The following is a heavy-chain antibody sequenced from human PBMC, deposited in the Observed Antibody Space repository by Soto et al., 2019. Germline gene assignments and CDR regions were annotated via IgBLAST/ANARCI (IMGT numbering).Heavy chain of an antibody. CDR3: ARGGYYYGSGSYYSPTDY. J-gene: IGHJ4*02. Sequence: SETLSLTCTVSGGSISSGGYYWSWIRQHPGKGLEWIGYIYYSGSTYYNPSLKSRVTISVDTSKNQFSLKLSSVTAADTAVYYCARGGYYYGSGSYYSPTDYWGQGTLVTVSS. V-gene: IGHV4-31*03. CDR1: GGSISSGGYY. CDR2: IYYSGST. D-gene: IGHD3-10*01.